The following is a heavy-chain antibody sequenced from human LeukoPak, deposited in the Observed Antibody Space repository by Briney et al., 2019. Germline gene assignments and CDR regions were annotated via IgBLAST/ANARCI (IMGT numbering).Heavy chain of an antibody. D-gene: IGHD2-21*01. V-gene: IGHV5-51*01. J-gene: IGHJ4*02. CDR3: VRRHRVIATFDY. CDR2: IYPGDSDT. CDR1: GFTFTSYW. Sequence: PGEALRISCKGSGFTFTSYWIGWVRQMPGKGLEWMGFIYPGDSDTRYSPSLQGQVTISADNRDSTAYLQWSSLKASDTAIYYCVRRHRVIATFDYWGRGTLVIVSS.